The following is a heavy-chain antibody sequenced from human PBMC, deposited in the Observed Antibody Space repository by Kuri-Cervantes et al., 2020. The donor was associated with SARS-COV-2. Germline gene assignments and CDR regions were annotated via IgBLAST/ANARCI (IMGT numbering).Heavy chain of an antibody. D-gene: IGHD3-22*01. CDR3: ARETYYYDSSGYYYLYGMDV. J-gene: IGHJ6*02. CDR1: GGSFSGYY. CDR2: IYYSGST. V-gene: IGHV4-59*01. Sequence: SETLSLTCAVYGGSFSGYYWSWIRQPPGKGLEWIGYIYYSGSTNYNSSLKSRVTISVDTSKNQFSLKLSSVTAADTAVYYCARETYYYDSSGYYYLYGMDVWGQGTTVTVSS.